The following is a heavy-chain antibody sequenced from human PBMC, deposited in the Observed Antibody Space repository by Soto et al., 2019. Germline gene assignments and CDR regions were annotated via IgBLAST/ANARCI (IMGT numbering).Heavy chain of an antibody. J-gene: IGHJ6*01. CDR1: GGSISSYY. Sequence: SETLSLTCTVSGGSISSYYWSWIRQPPGKGLEWIGYIYYSGSTNYNPSLKSRVTISVDTSKNQFSLKLSSVTAADTAVYYCARLQSSGWYNNGMDVWGQGTTVTVSS. CDR3: ARLQSSGWYNNGMDV. CDR2: IYYSGST. V-gene: IGHV4-59*01. D-gene: IGHD6-19*01.